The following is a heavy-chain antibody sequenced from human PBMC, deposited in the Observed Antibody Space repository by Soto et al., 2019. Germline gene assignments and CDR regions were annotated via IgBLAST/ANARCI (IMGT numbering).Heavy chain of an antibody. CDR2: ISYDGSNK. CDR3: AKDLGYSSGYL. V-gene: IGHV3-30*18. J-gene: IGHJ4*02. Sequence: GGSLRLSCAASGFTFSSYGMHWVRQAPGKGLEWVAVISYDGSNKYYADSVKGRFTISRDNSKNTLYLQMNSLRAEDTAVYYCAKDLGYSSGYLWGQGTLVTVPS. D-gene: IGHD3-22*01. CDR1: GFTFSSYG.